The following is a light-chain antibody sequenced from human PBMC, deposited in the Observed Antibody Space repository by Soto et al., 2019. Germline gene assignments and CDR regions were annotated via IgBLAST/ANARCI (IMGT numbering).Light chain of an antibody. CDR1: QSISNY. Sequence: DIQMTQSPSSLSASVGDRITITCRASQSISNYLNWYQQKPGKAPKLLIYAASSLQSGVPSRFSGSGSGTDFTLTISSLQPEDFATYYYQQSYSTPTFGKGTKLYIK. CDR2: AAS. V-gene: IGKV1-39*01. J-gene: IGKJ2*01. CDR3: QQSYSTPT.